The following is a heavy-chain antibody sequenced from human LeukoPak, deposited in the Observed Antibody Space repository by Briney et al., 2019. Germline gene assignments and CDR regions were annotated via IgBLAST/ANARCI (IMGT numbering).Heavy chain of an antibody. J-gene: IGHJ4*02. Sequence: PGGSLRLSCSASGFXVSTNYITWIRQAPGKGLEWVSLISGGRGSTYYADSVKGRFIISRDNSKNTLYLQMNTLRAEDTALYYCAKNAASGYGSDYFDYWGQGTLVTVSS. V-gene: IGHV3-23*01. CDR3: AKNAASGYGSDYFDY. CDR2: ISGGRGST. D-gene: IGHD1-1*01. CDR1: GFXVSTNY.